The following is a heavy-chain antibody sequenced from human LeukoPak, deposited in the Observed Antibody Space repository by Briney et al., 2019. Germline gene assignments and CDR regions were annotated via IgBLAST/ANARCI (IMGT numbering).Heavy chain of an antibody. Sequence: GGSLRLSCTTSKFNFNSYGMTWVRQAPGKGLEWVSAISGSGGSTYFADSVKGRFTISRDNSKNTLYLQMNSLRAEDTAVYYCAPEVWELQGASDIWGQGTMVTVSS. CDR2: ISGSGGST. J-gene: IGHJ3*02. CDR3: APEVWELQGASDI. D-gene: IGHD1-26*01. V-gene: IGHV3-23*01. CDR1: KFNFNSYG.